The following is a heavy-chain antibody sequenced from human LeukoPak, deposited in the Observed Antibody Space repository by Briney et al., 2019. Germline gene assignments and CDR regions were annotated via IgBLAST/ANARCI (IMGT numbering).Heavy chain of an antibody. CDR1: GFTFDDYA. CDR3: ARGPPDAFDI. CDR2: ISWNSGSI. J-gene: IGHJ3*02. V-gene: IGHV3-9*03. Sequence: PGGSLRLSCAASGFTFDDYAMHWVRQAPGKGLEWVSGISWNSGSIGYADSVKGRFTISRDNAKNSLYLQMNSLRAEDMALYYCARGPPDAFDIWGQGTMVTVSS.